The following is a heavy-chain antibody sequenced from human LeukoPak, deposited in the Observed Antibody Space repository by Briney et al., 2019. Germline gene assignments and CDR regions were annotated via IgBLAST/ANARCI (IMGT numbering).Heavy chain of an antibody. Sequence: SETLSLTCSVSGGSIGRSVYYWGWIRQSPGKGLEWIGSIHFGGTTHQNPSLKSRATISVDTSKNQFSLKLTSVTAADTAVYYCARAVATSWGSAFDIWGQGTMVTVSS. CDR2: IHFGGTT. CDR1: GGSIGRSVYY. J-gene: IGHJ3*02. V-gene: IGHV4-39*01. CDR3: ARAVATSWGSAFDI. D-gene: IGHD3-16*01.